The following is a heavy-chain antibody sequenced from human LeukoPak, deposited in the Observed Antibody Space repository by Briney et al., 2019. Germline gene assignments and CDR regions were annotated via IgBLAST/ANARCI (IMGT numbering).Heavy chain of an antibody. D-gene: IGHD3-10*01. CDR1: GYSISRGYY. CDR2: IYHSGST. CDR3: ARHPFDRVFFDY. Sequence: PSETLSLTCAVSGYSISRGYYWCWIRQAPGKGLEWIGSIYHSGSTQYNPSLKSRLIISVDTSKNQFSLKLSSVTAADTAVYFCARHPFDRVFFDYWGQGTLVTVSS. J-gene: IGHJ4*02. V-gene: IGHV4-38-2*01.